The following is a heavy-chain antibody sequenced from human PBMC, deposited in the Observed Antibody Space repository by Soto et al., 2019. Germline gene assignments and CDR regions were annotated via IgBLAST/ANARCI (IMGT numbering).Heavy chain of an antibody. CDR3: ASNSYGYIFYEY. CDR1: GVSISSSY. V-gene: IGHV4-59*08. D-gene: IGHD5-18*01. CDR2: IYYSGST. Sequence: PSETLSLTCTVSGVSISSSYWSWIRQSPGKGLEWIGYIYYSGSTNYNASLKSRVTISVDTSKNQFSLKLSSVTAADTAVHYCASNSYGYIFYEYWGQGTLVTVSS. J-gene: IGHJ4*02.